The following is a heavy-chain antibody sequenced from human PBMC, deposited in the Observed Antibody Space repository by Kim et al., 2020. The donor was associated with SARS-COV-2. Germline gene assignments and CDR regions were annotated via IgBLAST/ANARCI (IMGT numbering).Heavy chain of an antibody. CDR1: GYSFTSYW. CDR2: IYPGDSDT. CDR3: ASTVGSSGSGEYFQH. D-gene: IGHD6-19*01. V-gene: IGHV5-51*01. Sequence: GESLKISCKGAGYSFTSYWIGWVRQMPGKGLEWMGIIYPGDSDTRYSPSFQGQVTISADKSISTAYLQWSSLKASDTAMYYCASTVGSSGSGEYFQHWGQGTLVTVSS. J-gene: IGHJ1*01.